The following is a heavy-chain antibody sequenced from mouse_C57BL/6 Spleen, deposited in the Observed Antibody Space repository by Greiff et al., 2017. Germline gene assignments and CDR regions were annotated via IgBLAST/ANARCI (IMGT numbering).Heavy chain of an antibody. CDR3: ARGGGYGYLFAY. V-gene: IGHV1-69*01. Sequence: QVQLQQPGAELVMPGASVKLSCKASGYTFTSYWMHWVKQRPGQGLEWIGEIDPSDSYTNYNQKFKGKSTLTVDKSSSTAYMQLSSLTSEDSAVYDCARGGGYGYLFAYWGQGTLVTVSA. CDR1: GYTFTSYW. J-gene: IGHJ3*01. CDR2: IDPSDSYT. D-gene: IGHD2-2*01.